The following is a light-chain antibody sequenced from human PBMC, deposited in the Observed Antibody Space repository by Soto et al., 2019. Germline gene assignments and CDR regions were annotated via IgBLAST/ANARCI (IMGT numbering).Light chain of an antibody. CDR1: QSVGSN. V-gene: IGKV3D-15*01. CDR2: GAS. J-gene: IGKJ5*01. CDR3: QQYYDWPIT. Sequence: IVMTQSPATLSVSPGERATLSCRASQSVGSNLAWYQQKPGRAPRLLIYGASTRATGIPARFSGSGSVTEFTLTISSLQSEDFAVYYCQQYYDWPITFGQGTRLEIK.